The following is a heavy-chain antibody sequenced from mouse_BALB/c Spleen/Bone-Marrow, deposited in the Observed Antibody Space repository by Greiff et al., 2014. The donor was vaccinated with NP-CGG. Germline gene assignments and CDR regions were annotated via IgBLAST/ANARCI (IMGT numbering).Heavy chain of an antibody. CDR2: ISDGGSYT. Sequence: LKLSCAASGFTFSDYYMYWVRQTPEKRLEWVATISDGGSYTYYPDSVKGRFTISRDNAKNNLYLQMGSLKSEDTAMYYCANWAYWGQGTLVTVSA. V-gene: IGHV5-4*02. CDR1: GFTFSDYY. D-gene: IGHD4-1*01. CDR3: ANWAY. J-gene: IGHJ3*01.